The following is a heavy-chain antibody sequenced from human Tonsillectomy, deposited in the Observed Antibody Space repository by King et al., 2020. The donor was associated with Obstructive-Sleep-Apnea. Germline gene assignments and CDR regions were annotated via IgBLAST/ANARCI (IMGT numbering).Heavy chain of an antibody. CDR3: ASGYYYESSGSWGPFDY. D-gene: IGHD3-22*01. V-gene: IGHV1-69*01. Sequence: QLVQSGAEVKKPGSSVKVSCKASGGTFSNYAISWVRQAPGQGLEWMGGIIPIFGTANYAQKFQGRVTITADESTSTGYMELSSLRSEDTAVYYCASGYYYESSGSWGPFDYWGQGTLVTVSS. CDR1: GGTFSNYA. J-gene: IGHJ4*02. CDR2: IIPIFGTA.